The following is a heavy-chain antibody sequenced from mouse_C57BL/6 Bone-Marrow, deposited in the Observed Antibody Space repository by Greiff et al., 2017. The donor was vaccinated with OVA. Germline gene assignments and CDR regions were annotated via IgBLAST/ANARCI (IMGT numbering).Heavy chain of an antibody. V-gene: IGHV1-58*01. CDR3: ARRGALTGTALFDY. J-gene: IGHJ2*01. CDR1: GYTFTSYG. D-gene: IGHD4-1*01. CDR2: IYIGNGYT. Sequence: EVQRVESGAELVRPGSSVKMSCKTSGYTFTSYGINWVKQRPGQGLEWIGYIYIGNGYTEYNEKFKGKATLTSDTSSSTAYMQLSSLTSEDSAIYFCARRGALTGTALFDYWGQGTTLTVSS.